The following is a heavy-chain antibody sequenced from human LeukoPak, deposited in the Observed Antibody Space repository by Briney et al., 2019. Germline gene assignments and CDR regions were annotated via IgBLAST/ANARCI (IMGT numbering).Heavy chain of an antibody. CDR3: ASRGYYYDSSGSSGAFDI. V-gene: IGHV1-69*05. CDR1: GYTFTCYS. CDR2: IIPIFGTA. Sequence: GASVKVSCKAYGYTFTCYSMHWVRQAPGQGLEWMGGIIPIFGTANYAQKFQGRVTITTDESTSTAYMELSSLRSEDTAVYYCASRGYYYDSSGSSGAFDIWGQGTMVTVSS. J-gene: IGHJ3*02. D-gene: IGHD3-22*01.